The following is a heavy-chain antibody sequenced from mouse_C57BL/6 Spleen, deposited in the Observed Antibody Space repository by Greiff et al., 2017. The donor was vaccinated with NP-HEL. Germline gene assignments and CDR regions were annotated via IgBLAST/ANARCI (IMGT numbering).Heavy chain of an antibody. CDR2: IHPNSGST. V-gene: IGHV1-64*01. Sequence: QVQLQQPGAELVKPGASVKLSCKASGYTFTSYWMHWVKQRPGQGLEWIGMIHPNSGSTNYNEKFKSKATLTVDKSSSTAYMQLSSLTSEDSAIYYCARAKDSNYVGYYAMDYWGQGTSVTVSS. CDR1: GYTFTSYW. CDR3: ARAKDSNYVGYYAMDY. J-gene: IGHJ4*01. D-gene: IGHD2-5*01.